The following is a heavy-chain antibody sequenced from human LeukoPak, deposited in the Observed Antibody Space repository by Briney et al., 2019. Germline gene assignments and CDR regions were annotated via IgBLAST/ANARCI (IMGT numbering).Heavy chain of an antibody. V-gene: IGHV1-24*01. J-gene: IGHJ5*02. D-gene: IGHD2-15*01. CDR3: ATVNIVVVVPDRTGWFDP. Sequence: ASVKVSCKVSGYTVTELSMHWVRQAPGKGLEWMGGFDPEDGETIYAQKFQGRVTMTEDTSTDTAYMELSSLRSEDTAVYYCATVNIVVVVPDRTGWFDPWGQGTLVTVSS. CDR1: GYTVTELS. CDR2: FDPEDGET.